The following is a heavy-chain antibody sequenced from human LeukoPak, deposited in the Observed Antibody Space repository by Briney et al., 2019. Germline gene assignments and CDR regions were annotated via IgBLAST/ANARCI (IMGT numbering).Heavy chain of an antibody. Sequence: GGSLRLSCAASGFIFDDYAMPWVRQAPGKGLEWVSGISWDSGIIGYADSVKGRFTIGRDNAKNSLYLQMDSLRPEDTALYYCVKDQTTVSLSGWFDPWGQGTLVTVSS. CDR3: VKDQTTVSLSGWFDP. V-gene: IGHV3-9*01. CDR1: GFIFDDYA. CDR2: ISWDSGII. J-gene: IGHJ5*02. D-gene: IGHD4-17*01.